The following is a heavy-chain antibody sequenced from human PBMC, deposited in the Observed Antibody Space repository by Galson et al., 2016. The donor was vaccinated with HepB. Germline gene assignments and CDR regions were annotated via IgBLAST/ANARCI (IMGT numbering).Heavy chain of an antibody. V-gene: IGHV3-48*02. Sequence: LRLSCAASGFTFSTFTMSWVRQAPGKGLEWISNFGSGSTTIYYADSVKGRFTISRDNAKNSLHLQMNSLRDEDTAVYYCARDPWVDYWGQGTLVTVSS. CDR1: GFTFSTFT. J-gene: IGHJ4*02. CDR3: ARDPWVDY. CDR2: FGSGSTTI. D-gene: IGHD7-27*01.